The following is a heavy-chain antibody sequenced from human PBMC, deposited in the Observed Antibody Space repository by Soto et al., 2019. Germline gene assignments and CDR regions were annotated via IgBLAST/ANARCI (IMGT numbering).Heavy chain of an antibody. CDR1: GIMFSDFF. CDR2: ISFSGDSA. CDR3: ARDSHAEVTKQIAEYSQQ. V-gene: IGHV3-23*01. D-gene: IGHD4-17*01. Sequence: RGPLRLSCPASGIMFSDFFMSWVLQAPGKGLEWVAVISFSGDSAYYADSVKGRFTISTEKSKNRVFLKMSSLRFEDTAMYYCARDSHAEVTKQIAEYSQQWGQGT. J-gene: IGHJ1*01.